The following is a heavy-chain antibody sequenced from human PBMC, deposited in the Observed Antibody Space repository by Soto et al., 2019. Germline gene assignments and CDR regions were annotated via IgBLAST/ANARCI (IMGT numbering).Heavy chain of an antibody. CDR2: IKPDGSEQ. V-gene: IGHV3-7*01. CDR3: ARGSQGHYDLHYGVDV. J-gene: IGHJ6*02. Sequence: EVQLVESGGGLVQPGGSLRLSCAASEFTFDKYYMTWVRQAPGKGPEWVANIKPDGSEQYYVDSVKGRFTISRDNANNSLYLQMNSLRAEDTAVYFCARGSQGHYDLHYGVDVWGQGTTVTVSS. D-gene: IGHD3-3*01. CDR1: EFTFDKYY.